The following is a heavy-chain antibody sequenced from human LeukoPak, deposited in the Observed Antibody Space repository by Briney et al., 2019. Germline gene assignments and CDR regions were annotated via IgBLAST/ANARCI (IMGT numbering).Heavy chain of an antibody. J-gene: IGHJ4*02. CDR1: GFTVSSNY. V-gene: IGHV3-11*04. CDR2: ISRSATTI. D-gene: IGHD6-13*01. CDR3: ARVGALSSSWLLY. Sequence: GGSLRLSCAASGFTVSSNYMSWVRQAPGKGLEWVSSISRSATTIYYADSVKGRFTISRDNAKNSLYLQMNSLRAEDTAVYFCARVGALSSSWLLYWGQGTLVTVSS.